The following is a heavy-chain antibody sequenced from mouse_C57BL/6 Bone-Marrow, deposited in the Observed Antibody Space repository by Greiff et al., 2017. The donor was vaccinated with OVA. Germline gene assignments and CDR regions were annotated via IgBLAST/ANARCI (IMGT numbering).Heavy chain of an antibody. CDR1: GFTFSSYT. CDR2: ISGGGGNT. V-gene: IGHV5-9*01. CDR3: ARRGGYDYPAWFAY. D-gene: IGHD2-4*01. Sequence: EVKLVESGGGLVKPGGSLKLSCAASGFTFSSYTMSWVRQTPEKRLEWVATISGGGGNTYYPDSVKGRFTISRDNAKNTLYLQMSSLRSEDTALYYCARRGGYDYPAWFAYWGQGTLVTVSA. J-gene: IGHJ3*01.